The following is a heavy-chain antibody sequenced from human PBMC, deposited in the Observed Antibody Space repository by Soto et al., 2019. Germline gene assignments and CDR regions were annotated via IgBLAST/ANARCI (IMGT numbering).Heavy chain of an antibody. CDR2: IYYSGST. Sequence: SETRSLTCTVSGGSISSSSYYWGWIRQPPGKGLEWIGSIYYSGSTYYNPSLKSRVTISVATSKNQFSLKLTSVTPADTAVYFCAYGSGSLVNHPFFAYWGQGTLVTVSS. CDR3: AYGSGSLVNHPFFAY. V-gene: IGHV4-39*01. J-gene: IGHJ4*02. D-gene: IGHD3-10*01. CDR1: GGSISSSSYY.